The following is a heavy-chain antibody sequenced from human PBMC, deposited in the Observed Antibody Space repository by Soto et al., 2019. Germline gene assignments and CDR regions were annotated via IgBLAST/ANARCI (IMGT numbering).Heavy chain of an antibody. Sequence: SETLSLTCTVSGGSISSGGYYWPWIRQHPGKGLEWIGYHYYSGITYYNPSLKSRVTISLDTSKNQFSLKLSSVTAADTAVYYCARGSSIAGLYYGMDVWGQGTTVTVSS. CDR1: GGSISSGGYY. D-gene: IGHD6-6*01. CDR3: ARGSSIAGLYYGMDV. V-gene: IGHV4-31*03. CDR2: HYYSGIT. J-gene: IGHJ6*02.